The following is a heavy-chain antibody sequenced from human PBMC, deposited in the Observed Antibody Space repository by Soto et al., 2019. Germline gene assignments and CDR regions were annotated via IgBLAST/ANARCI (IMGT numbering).Heavy chain of an antibody. CDR2: IYSGGST. V-gene: IGHV3-53*01. Sequence: EVQLVESGGGLIQPGGSLRLSCAASGFTVSSNYMSWVRQAPGKGLEWVSVIYSGGSTYYADSVKGRFTISRDNSKNTLYLQMNSLRAEDTAVYYCARELTGLWFGEYYFDYWGQGTLVTVSS. CDR1: GFTVSSNY. J-gene: IGHJ4*02. CDR3: ARELTGLWFGEYYFDY. D-gene: IGHD3-10*01.